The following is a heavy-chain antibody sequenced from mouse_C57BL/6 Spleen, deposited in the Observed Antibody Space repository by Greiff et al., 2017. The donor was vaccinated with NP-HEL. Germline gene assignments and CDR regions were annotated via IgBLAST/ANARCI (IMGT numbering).Heavy chain of an antibody. D-gene: IGHD1-1*01. CDR2: IRNKANGYTT. CDR1: GFTFTDYY. CDR3: ARPSDYYGSSPYWYFDV. Sequence: EVKLMESGGGLVQPGGSLSLSCAASGFTFTDYYMSWVRQPPGKALEWLGFIRNKANGYTTEYSASVKGRFTISRDNSQSILYLQMNALRAEDSATYYCARPSDYYGSSPYWYFDVWGTGTTVTVSS. J-gene: IGHJ1*03. V-gene: IGHV7-3*01.